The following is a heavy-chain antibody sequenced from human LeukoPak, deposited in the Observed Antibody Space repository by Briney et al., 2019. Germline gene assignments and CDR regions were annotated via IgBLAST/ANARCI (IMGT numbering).Heavy chain of an antibody. J-gene: IGHJ4*02. V-gene: IGHV3-23*01. CDR2: VSGSST. Sequence: GGSLRLSCAASGFTFNNYAMSWVRQAPGKGLEWVSAVSGSSTYYADSVKGRFTTSTDNSKNTLYLQMNSLRAEDTAVYYCAKGSSSSRPYYFDYWGQGTLVTVSS. CDR1: GFTFNNYA. CDR3: AKGSSSSRPYYFDY. D-gene: IGHD6-6*01.